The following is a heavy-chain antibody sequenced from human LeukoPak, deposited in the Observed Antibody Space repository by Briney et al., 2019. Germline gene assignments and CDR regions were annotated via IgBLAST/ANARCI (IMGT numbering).Heavy chain of an antibody. D-gene: IGHD4-17*01. J-gene: IGHJ4*02. CDR1: GYTFTGYY. CDR2: INPNSGGT. V-gene: IGHV1-2*02. CDR3: ARDDYGDLAVDY. Sequence: ASVKVSCKASGYTFTGYYMHWVRQAPGQGLEWMGWINPNSGGTNYAQKLQGRVTMTTDTSTSTAYMELRSLRSDDTAVYYCARDDYGDLAVDYWGQGTLVTVSS.